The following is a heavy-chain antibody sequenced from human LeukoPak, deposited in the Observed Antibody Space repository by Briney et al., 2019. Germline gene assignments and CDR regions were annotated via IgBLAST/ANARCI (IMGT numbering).Heavy chain of an antibody. CDR2: INSSGGST. CDR3: ARFAVHRRLTVAGQFGLDY. V-gene: IGHV1-46*01. J-gene: IGHJ4*02. CDR1: GYIFTSYN. D-gene: IGHD6-19*01. Sequence: ASVTGSCKASGYIFTSYNMYWVRQAPGQGLEWMGIINSSGGSTNYAQKFQGRVTMTRDTSTSTVYMELSSLRSEDTAVYYCARFAVHRRLTVAGQFGLDYWGQGTLVTVSS.